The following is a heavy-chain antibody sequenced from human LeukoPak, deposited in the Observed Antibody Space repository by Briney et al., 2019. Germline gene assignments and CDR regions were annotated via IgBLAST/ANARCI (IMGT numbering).Heavy chain of an antibody. V-gene: IGHV3-7*01. J-gene: IGHJ6*03. D-gene: IGHD2-8*01. CDR1: GFTFSSYW. CDR2: IKQDGSEA. CDR3: ATRYCTIPACRASSYHCMDN. Sequence: TGGSLRLSCAASGFTFSSYWMTWVRQAPGKGLEWVANIKQDGSEAYYVDSVKGRFTVSRDNAKNSLYLQLNSLGAEDTAVYYCATRYCTIPACRASSYHCMDNWGEGTTVTVSS.